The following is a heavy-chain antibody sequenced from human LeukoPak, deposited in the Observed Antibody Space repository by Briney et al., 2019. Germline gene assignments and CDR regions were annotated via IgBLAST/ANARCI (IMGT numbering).Heavy chain of an antibody. CDR2: IYYSGST. CDR3: ARLGGNSGSDAFDI. V-gene: IGHV4-59*08. J-gene: IGHJ3*02. Sequence: PSETLSLTCTVSGGSINSYYWSWIRQPPGKGLEWIGYIYYSGSTNYNPSLKSRVTISVDTSKNQFSLKLSSVTAADTAVYYCARLGGNSGSDAFDIWGQGTMVTVSS. CDR1: GGSINSYY. D-gene: IGHD4-23*01.